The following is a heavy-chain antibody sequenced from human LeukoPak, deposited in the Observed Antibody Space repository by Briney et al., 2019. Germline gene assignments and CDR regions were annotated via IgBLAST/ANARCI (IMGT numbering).Heavy chain of an antibody. V-gene: IGHV3-7*01. CDR2: IKQDGSEK. D-gene: IGHD3-9*01. Sequence: PGGSLRLSCAASGFTFSSYWMSWVRQAPGKGLEWVANIKQDGSEKYYVDSVKGRFTISRDNAKNSLYLQMNSLRAEDTAVYYCARDYTYYDILTGYPYWYFDLWGRGTLGTVSS. J-gene: IGHJ2*01. CDR1: GFTFSSYW. CDR3: ARDYTYYDILTGYPYWYFDL.